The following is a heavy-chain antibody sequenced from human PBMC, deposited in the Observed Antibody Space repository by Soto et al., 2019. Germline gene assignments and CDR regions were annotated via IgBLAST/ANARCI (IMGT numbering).Heavy chain of an antibody. CDR1: GYMFTSYD. CDR2: MNPNSGNT. D-gene: IGHD3-22*01. J-gene: IGHJ6*01. Sequence: QVQLVQSGAEVKKPGASVTVSCTASGYMFTSYDIGWVRQATGQGLEWMGWMNPNSGNTGYAQNFQGRVTMTSHTSMGTAYMELSSLRSDDTAVYYCARFPSYDTSGPLDYYYGMDVW. V-gene: IGHV1-8*01. CDR3: ARFPSYDTSGPLDYYYGMDV.